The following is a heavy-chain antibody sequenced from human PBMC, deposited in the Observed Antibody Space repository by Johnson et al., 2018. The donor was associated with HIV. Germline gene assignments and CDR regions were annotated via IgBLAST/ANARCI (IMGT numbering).Heavy chain of an antibody. V-gene: IGHV3-53*01. Sequence: VQLVESGGGLVQPGGSLRLSCAASGFTVSSNYMSWVRQAPWKGLEWVSVIYSGGSTYYADSVKGRFTISRDNAKNSLYLQMNSLRAEDTALYYCARSNSPGIAPSFTLYLATEVDAFDIWGQGTMVTVSS. J-gene: IGHJ3*02. D-gene: IGHD6-13*01. CDR3: ARSNSPGIAPSFTLYLATEVDAFDI. CDR1: GFTVSSNY. CDR2: IYSGGST.